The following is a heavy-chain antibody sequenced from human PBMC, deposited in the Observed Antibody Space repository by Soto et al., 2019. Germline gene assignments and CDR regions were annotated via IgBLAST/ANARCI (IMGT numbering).Heavy chain of an antibody. CDR3: AGIGNYSDSGDDNDI. J-gene: IGHJ3*02. Sequence: PSETLSLTCAVYGGSFSDYYWSWIRQPPGKGLEGIGEINHSGSTNYNPSLKSRVTISVDTSKNQFSLKLSSVTAADTAVYYCAGIGNYSDSGDDNDIWSQGTMVTVSS. CDR2: INHSGST. D-gene: IGHD3-22*01. CDR1: GGSFSDYY. V-gene: IGHV4-34*01.